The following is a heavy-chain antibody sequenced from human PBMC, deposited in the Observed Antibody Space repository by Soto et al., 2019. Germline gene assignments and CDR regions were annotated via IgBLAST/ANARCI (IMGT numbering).Heavy chain of an antibody. CDR1: GFTFSSYA. D-gene: IGHD3-10*01. CDR3: AKDPIPRGLLWFGETTPSY. V-gene: IGHV3-23*01. Sequence: GGSLRLSCAASGFTFSSYAMSWVRQAPGKGLEWVSAISGSGGSTYYADSVKGRFTISRDNSKNTLYLQMNSLRAEDTAVYYCAKDPIPRGLLWFGETTPSYWGQGTLVTVSS. CDR2: ISGSGGST. J-gene: IGHJ4*02.